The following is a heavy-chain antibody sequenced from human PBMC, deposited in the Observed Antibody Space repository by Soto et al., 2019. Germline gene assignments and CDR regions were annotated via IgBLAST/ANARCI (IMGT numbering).Heavy chain of an antibody. J-gene: IGHJ6*02. V-gene: IGHV3-33*01. Sequence: QVHLVESGGGIVQPGGSLTLSCSVSDFAFRLHGIHWVRQTPGKGLEWVAMVWHDGTRKYFRDSVRGRFTISRDSAKNKVYLQMNNLRGDASALYFCARDRSSSYSYAMDLWCQGTTVSVSS. D-gene: IGHD3-10*01. CDR3: ARDRSSSYSYAMDL. CDR2: VWHDGTRK. CDR1: DFAFRLHG.